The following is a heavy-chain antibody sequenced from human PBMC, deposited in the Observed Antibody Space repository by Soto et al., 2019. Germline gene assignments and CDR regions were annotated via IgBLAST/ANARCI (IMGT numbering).Heavy chain of an antibody. CDR1: GFDFSNTG. J-gene: IGHJ4*02. D-gene: IGHD1-26*01. CDR3: ASDAKEKDALGLELIVATGLDY. V-gene: IGHV3-33*01. Sequence: PGGSLRLSCAASGFDFSNTGMHWVRQAPGKGLEWVAIIYSDGSKKYYADSVKGRFTVSRDNSKNMLYLQMSSLRADDTAIYYCASDAKEKDALGLELIVATGLDYWGQGALVTVSS. CDR2: IYSDGSKK.